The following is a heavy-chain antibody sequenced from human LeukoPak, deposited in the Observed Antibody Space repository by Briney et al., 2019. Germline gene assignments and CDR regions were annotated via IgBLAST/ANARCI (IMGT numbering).Heavy chain of an antibody. CDR2: IYYSGST. V-gene: IGHV4-30-4*01. Sequence: SQTLSLTCTVSGGSMNNRDYYWSWIRQPPGKGLEWIGYIYYSGSTYYNPSLKSRVTISEDTPKNQFYLKLTPATAADTAVYYCARNWGAAGWDNYNGMDVWGQGTTVIVSS. J-gene: IGHJ6*02. CDR3: ARNWGAAGWDNYNGMDV. CDR1: GGSMNNRDYY. D-gene: IGHD7-27*01.